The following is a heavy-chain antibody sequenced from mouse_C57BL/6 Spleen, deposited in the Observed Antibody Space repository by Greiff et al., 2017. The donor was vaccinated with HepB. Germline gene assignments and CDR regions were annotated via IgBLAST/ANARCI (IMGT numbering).Heavy chain of an antibody. CDR3: TRGDYTLAWFAY. D-gene: IGHD2-12*01. Sequence: EVQGVESGTVLARPGASVKMSCKTSGYTFTSYWMHWVKQRPGQGLEWIGAIYPGNSDTSYNQKFKGKAKLTAVTSASTAYMELSSLTNEDSAVYYCTRGDYTLAWFAYWGQGTLVTVSA. J-gene: IGHJ3*01. CDR2: IYPGNSDT. V-gene: IGHV1-5*01. CDR1: GYTFTSYW.